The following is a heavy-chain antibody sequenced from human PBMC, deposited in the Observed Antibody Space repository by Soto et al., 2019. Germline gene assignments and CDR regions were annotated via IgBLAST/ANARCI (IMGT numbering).Heavy chain of an antibody. CDR3: ARHNYGSGSTYFDY. V-gene: IGHV4-59*08. J-gene: IGHJ4*02. CDR2: IYYSGST. Sequence: SETLSLTCSVSCGSISSCYWTWIRQPPGKGLEWIGYIYYSGSTNYNPSLKSRVTISVDTSKNQFSLKLNSMTAADTAVYYCARHNYGSGSTYFDYWGQGTLVTVSS. D-gene: IGHD3-10*01. CDR1: CGSISSCY.